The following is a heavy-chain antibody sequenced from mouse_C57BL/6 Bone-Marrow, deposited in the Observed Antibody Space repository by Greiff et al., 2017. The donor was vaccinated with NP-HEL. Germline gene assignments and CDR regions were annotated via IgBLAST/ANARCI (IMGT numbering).Heavy chain of an antibody. CDR2: ISSGGDYI. Sequence: VQLKESGEGLVKPGGSLKLSCAASGFTFSSYAMSWVRQTPEKRLEWVAYISSGGDYIYYADTVKGRFTISRDNARNTLYLQMSSLKSEDTAMYYCTRIYYGSSYDYWGQGTTLTVSS. V-gene: IGHV5-9-1*02. CDR3: TRIYYGSSYDY. CDR1: GFTFSSYA. J-gene: IGHJ2*01. D-gene: IGHD1-1*01.